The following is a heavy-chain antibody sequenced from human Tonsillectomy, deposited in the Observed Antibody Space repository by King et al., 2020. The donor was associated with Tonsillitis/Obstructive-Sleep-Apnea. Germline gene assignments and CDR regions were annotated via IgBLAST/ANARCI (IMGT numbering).Heavy chain of an antibody. CDR3: ARDLSGYYYMGV. J-gene: IGHJ6*03. CDR1: GYTFTSYD. CDR2: MNPNSGNT. Sequence: VQLVESGAEVKKPGASVKVSCKASGYTFTSYDINWVRQATGQGLEWMGWMNPNSGNTGYAQKFQGRVTMTRNTSIRTAYMELSSLRSEDTAVYYCARDLSGYYYMGVWGKGTTVTVSS. D-gene: IGHD1-26*01. V-gene: IGHV1-8*01.